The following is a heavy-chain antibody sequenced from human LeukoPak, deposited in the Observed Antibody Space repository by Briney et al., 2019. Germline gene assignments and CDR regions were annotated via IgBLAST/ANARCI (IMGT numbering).Heavy chain of an antibody. CDR2: IIPIFGTA. V-gene: IGHV1-69*06. Sequence: SVKVSCKASGGTFSSYAISWVRQAPGQGLEWMGGIIPIFGTANYAQKFQGRVTITADKSTSTAYMELSSLRSEDTAVYYCARGTRPWLQLWSPAGYDAFDIWGQGTMVTVSS. CDR1: GGTFSSYA. J-gene: IGHJ3*02. CDR3: ARGTRPWLQLWSPAGYDAFDI. D-gene: IGHD5-18*01.